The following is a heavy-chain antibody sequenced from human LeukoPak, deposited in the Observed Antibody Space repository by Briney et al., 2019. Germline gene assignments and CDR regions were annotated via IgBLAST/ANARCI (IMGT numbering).Heavy chain of an antibody. J-gene: IGHJ4*02. V-gene: IGHV4-34*01. CDR2: INHSGST. CDR1: GGPISSYY. CDR3: ARGRGI. Sequence: SETLSLTCTVSGGPISSYYWSWIRQPPGKGLEWIGEINHSGSTNYNPSLKSRVTISVDTSKNQFSLKLSSVTAADTAVYYCARGRGIWGQGTLVTVSS.